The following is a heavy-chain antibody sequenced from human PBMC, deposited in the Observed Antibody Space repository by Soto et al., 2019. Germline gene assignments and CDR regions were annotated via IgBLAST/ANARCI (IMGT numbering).Heavy chain of an antibody. CDR1: GGSISSGGYY. CDR3: ARGDDYGDSISCFDY. J-gene: IGHJ4*02. V-gene: IGHV4-31*03. D-gene: IGHD4-17*01. Sequence: QVQLQESGPGLVKPSQTLSLTCTVSGGSISSGGYYWSWIRQHPGNGLEWIGYIYYSGSTYYNPCLVSGLIITVRTSNNQCSLNLSSVTAADTAVYYCARGDDYGDSISCFDYWGQGTLVTVSS. CDR2: IYYSGST.